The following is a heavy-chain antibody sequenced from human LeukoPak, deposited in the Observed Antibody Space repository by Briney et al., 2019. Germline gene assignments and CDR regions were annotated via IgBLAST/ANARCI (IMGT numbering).Heavy chain of an antibody. V-gene: IGHV3-7*01. CDR2: IKQDGSEK. D-gene: IGHD2-21*01. CDR3: ARDEDCGGDCYPDNWFDP. J-gene: IGHJ5*02. Sequence: GGSLRLSCAASGFTFSSYWMSWVRQAPGKGLEWVANIKQDGSEKYYVDSVEGRFTISRDNAKNSLYLQMNSLRAEDTAVYYCARDEDCGGDCYPDNWFDPWGQGTLVTVSS. CDR1: GFTFSSYW.